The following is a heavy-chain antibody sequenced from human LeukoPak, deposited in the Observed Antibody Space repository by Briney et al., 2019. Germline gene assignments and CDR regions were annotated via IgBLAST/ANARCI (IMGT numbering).Heavy chain of an antibody. CDR2: IVVGSGNT. CDR1: GFTFTSSA. CDR3: ARDQRGGSYYPGYYFDY. Sequence: GTSVKVSCKASGFTFTSSAMQWVRQARGQRLEWIGWIVVGSGNTNYAQKFQERVTITRDMSTSTAYMELSSLRSEDTAVYYCARDQRGGSYYPGYYFDYWGQGTLVTVSS. D-gene: IGHD1-26*01. J-gene: IGHJ4*02. V-gene: IGHV1-58*02.